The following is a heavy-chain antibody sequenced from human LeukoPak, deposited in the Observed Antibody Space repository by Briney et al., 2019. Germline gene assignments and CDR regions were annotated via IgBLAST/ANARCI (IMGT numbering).Heavy chain of an antibody. CDR3: ARGSYGMDV. Sequence: GGSLRLSCAASGFTFTTYAMSWVRQAPGKGLEWVSSVSKSDGTTYYADSVKGRLTISRDNSKNTLHLQMNGLRAEDTAVYYCARGSYGMDVWGQGTTVTVSS. CDR2: VSKSDGTT. CDR1: GFTFTTYA. J-gene: IGHJ6*02. V-gene: IGHV3-23*01.